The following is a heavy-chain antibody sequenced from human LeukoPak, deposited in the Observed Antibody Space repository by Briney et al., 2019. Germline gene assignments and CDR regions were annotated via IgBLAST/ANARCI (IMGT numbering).Heavy chain of an antibody. Sequence: SETLSLTCTVSGGSISSSGYYWGWIRQPPGKGLEWIGSIYYSGSTNYNPSLKSRVTISVDTSKNQFSLKLSSVTAADTAVYYCAREAVAGTSYYYYYMDVWGKGTTVTISS. V-gene: IGHV4-39*07. J-gene: IGHJ6*03. CDR3: AREAVAGTSYYYYYMDV. D-gene: IGHD6-19*01. CDR2: IYYSGST. CDR1: GGSISSSGYY.